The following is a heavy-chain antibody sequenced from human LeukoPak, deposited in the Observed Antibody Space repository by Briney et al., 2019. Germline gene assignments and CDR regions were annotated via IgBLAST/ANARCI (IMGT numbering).Heavy chain of an antibody. Sequence: GRSQRLSCVASGFDFNTQAMHWVRQAPGKGLEWLAVMSLDGSSIYYADSVKGRFTISRDNSKNTLYLQMSSLRVEDTAVYYCARDRGKLRYFDLWGQGTLLTVSS. V-gene: IGHV3-30*15. CDR2: MSLDGSSI. D-gene: IGHD3-9*01. J-gene: IGHJ4*02. CDR1: GFDFNTQA. CDR3: ARDRGKLRYFDL.